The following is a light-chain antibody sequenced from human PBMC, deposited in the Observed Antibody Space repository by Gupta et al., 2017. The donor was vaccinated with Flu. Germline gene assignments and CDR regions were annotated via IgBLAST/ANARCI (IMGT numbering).Light chain of an antibody. Sequence: QSALTQPASVSGSPGQSITISCPGTSSDVGGYNYVSWYQQHPGKAPKLMIYEVSNRPPGVSNRFAGSKSGNTASLTISGLQAEDEADYYCSSYTSSSTGVFGTGTKVTGL. V-gene: IGLV2-14*01. CDR1: SSDVGGYNY. CDR2: EVS. CDR3: SSYTSSSTGV. J-gene: IGLJ1*01.